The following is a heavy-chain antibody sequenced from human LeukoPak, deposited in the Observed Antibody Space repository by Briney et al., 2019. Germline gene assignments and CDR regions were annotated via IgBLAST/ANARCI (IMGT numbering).Heavy chain of an antibody. Sequence: SETLSLTCAVYGGSFSVYYWRWIRQPPGKGLEWIGEINHSGSTNYNPSLKSRFTISVDTSKNQFSLKLSSVTAADTAVYYCARGITIFGVGYNWFDSWGQGTLVTVSS. CDR2: INHSGST. CDR3: ARGITIFGVGYNWFDS. V-gene: IGHV4-34*01. CDR1: GGSFSVYY. J-gene: IGHJ5*01. D-gene: IGHD3-3*01.